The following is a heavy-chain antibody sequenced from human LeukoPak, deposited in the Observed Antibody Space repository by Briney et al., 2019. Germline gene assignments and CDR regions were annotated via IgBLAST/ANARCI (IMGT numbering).Heavy chain of an antibody. D-gene: IGHD2-2*01. J-gene: IGHJ4*02. Sequence: PGGPLRLSCAASGFTFRSYAMHWARQAPGKGLEYVSSISSNGGSTYYANSVKGRFTISRDNSKNTLYLQMGSLRAEDMAVYYCARAAGYCSSTSCYYFDYWGQGTLVTVSS. V-gene: IGHV3-64*01. CDR3: ARAAGYCSSTSCYYFDY. CDR1: GFTFRSYA. CDR2: ISSNGGST.